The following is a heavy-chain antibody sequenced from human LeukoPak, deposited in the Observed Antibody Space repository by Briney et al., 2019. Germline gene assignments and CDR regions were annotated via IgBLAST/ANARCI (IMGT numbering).Heavy chain of an antibody. CDR3: ARESSSWVN. D-gene: IGHD6-13*01. V-gene: IGHV3-30-3*01. J-gene: IGHJ4*02. Sequence: PGRSLRLSCAASGFTFSSYAMHWVRQAPGKGLEWVAVISYDGSNKYYADSVKGRFTISRDNSKNTLYLQMNSLRAEDTAVYYCARESSSWVNWGQGTLVTVSS. CDR2: ISYDGSNK. CDR1: GFTFSSYA.